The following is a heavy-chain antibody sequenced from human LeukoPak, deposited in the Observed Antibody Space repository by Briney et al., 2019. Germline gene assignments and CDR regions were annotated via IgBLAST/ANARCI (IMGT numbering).Heavy chain of an antibody. CDR3: AKAYYDSSGYSYYFDY. J-gene: IGHJ4*02. Sequence: PGGSLRLSCAASGFPFSAYSMNWVRQAPGKGLEWVSSISGSSSYLYYADSVKGRITISRDNAKNSLYLHMNSLRAEDTAVYYCAKAYYDSSGYSYYFDYWGQGTLVTVSS. CDR2: ISGSSSYL. CDR1: GFPFSAYS. D-gene: IGHD3-22*01. V-gene: IGHV3-21*01.